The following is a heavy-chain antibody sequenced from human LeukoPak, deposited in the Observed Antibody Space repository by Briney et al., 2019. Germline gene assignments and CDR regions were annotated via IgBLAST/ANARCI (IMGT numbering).Heavy chain of an antibody. D-gene: IGHD3-10*01. V-gene: IGHV4-39*01. CDR3: ARHSGSGSLSRPFDP. CDR1: GDSVTSGTFY. Sequence: SETLSLTCTVSGDSVTSGTFYWAWLRQPPGKGLEWIATVYYTGSTYYNPSLKSRVTISIDTSKNQFSLKLRSVVAPDTAVYYCARHSGSGSLSRPFDPWGQGTLVTVSS. CDR2: VYYTGST. J-gene: IGHJ5*02.